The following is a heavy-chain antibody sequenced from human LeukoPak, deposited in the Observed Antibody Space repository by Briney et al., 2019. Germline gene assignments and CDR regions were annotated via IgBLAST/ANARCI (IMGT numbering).Heavy chain of an antibody. CDR1: GGSITNYY. Sequence: SETLSLTCTVSGGSITNYYWSWIRQSPGKGLEWIGYIYYSGTNNYNPSLKSLVTISVDTSKNQFSLQRRSVTAADTAVYYCAREDPQTTVPEGMDVWGQGTTVTVSS. CDR2: IYYSGTN. CDR3: AREDPQTTVPEGMDV. V-gene: IGHV4-59*01. J-gene: IGHJ6*02. D-gene: IGHD4-17*01.